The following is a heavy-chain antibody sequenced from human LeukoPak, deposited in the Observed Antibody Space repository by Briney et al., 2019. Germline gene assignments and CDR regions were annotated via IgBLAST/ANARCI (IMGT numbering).Heavy chain of an antibody. Sequence: GGSLRLSCAASGLTFSSFWMSWVRQVPGKGLEWVANIKQDGSAKYYVDSVKGRFTISRDNAKNSLYLEMYSLRAEDTAVYYCARAQSGSQGCLVYFDCWGQGTLVTVSS. CDR3: ARAQSGSQGCLVYFDC. CDR2: IKQDGSAK. D-gene: IGHD1-26*01. J-gene: IGHJ4*02. CDR1: GLTFSSFW. V-gene: IGHV3-7*04.